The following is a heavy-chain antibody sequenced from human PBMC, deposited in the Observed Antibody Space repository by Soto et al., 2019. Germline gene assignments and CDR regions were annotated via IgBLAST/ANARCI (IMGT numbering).Heavy chain of an antibody. CDR2: ISSSGSTI. D-gene: IGHD2-15*01. CDR3: ARDRGYCSGGSCYSSYYGMDV. J-gene: IGHJ6*02. Sequence: GGSLRLSCAASGFTFSSYEMNWVRQAPGKGLEWVSYISSSGSTIYYADSVKGRFTISRDNAKNSLYLQMNSLRAEDTAVYYCARDRGYCSGGSCYSSYYGMDVWGQGTTVTVSS. V-gene: IGHV3-48*03. CDR1: GFTFSSYE.